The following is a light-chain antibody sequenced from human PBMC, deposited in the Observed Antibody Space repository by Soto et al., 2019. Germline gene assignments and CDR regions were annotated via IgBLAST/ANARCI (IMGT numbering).Light chain of an antibody. CDR1: QSVGRD. Sequence: AHNTTALSVVRTECRSRCSLSSQSVGRDLAWYQQKPGQAPRLLIYGPSSRATGIPDRFSGGGSGTDFTFTISRLEPGDLALYFCQQYGGCPSTFRHGTRLEIK. J-gene: IGKJ5*01. V-gene: IGKV3-20*01. CDR2: GPS. CDR3: QQYGGCPST.